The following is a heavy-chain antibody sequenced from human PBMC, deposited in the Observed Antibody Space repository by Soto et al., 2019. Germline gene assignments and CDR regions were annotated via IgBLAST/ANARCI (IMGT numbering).Heavy chain of an antibody. V-gene: IGHV3-21*01. J-gene: IGHJ6*03. D-gene: IGHD5-18*01. Sequence: GGSLRLSCAASGFTFSSYSMNWVRQAPGKGLEWVSSISSSSSYIYYADSVKGRFTISRDNAKNSLYLQMNSLRAEDTAVYYCAREVSGYSYGSYYYYYMDVWGKGTTVTVSS. CDR3: AREVSGYSYGSYYYYYMDV. CDR1: GFTFSSYS. CDR2: ISSSSSYI.